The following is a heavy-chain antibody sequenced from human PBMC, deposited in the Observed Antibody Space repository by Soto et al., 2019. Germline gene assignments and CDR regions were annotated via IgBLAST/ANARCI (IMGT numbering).Heavy chain of an antibody. CDR2: IIPILGIA. Sequence: QVQLVQSGAEVKKPGSSVKVSCKASGGTFSSYTISWVRQAPGQGLEWMGRIIPILGIATYAQKFQGRVTITADNSTSTAYMELSSLRSEDTAVYYSARDSGYCTGGSCQIEGPIDYWGQGTLVTVSS. J-gene: IGHJ4*02. V-gene: IGHV1-69*08. D-gene: IGHD2-15*01. CDR1: GGTFSSYT. CDR3: ARDSGYCTGGSCQIEGPIDY.